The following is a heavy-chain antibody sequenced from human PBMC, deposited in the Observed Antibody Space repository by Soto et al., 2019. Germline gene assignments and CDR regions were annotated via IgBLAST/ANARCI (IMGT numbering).Heavy chain of an antibody. Sequence: SETLSLTCTVSGGSISSYYWSWIRQPPGKGLEWIGYIYYSGSTNYNPSLKSRVTISVDTSKNQFSLKLSSVTAADTAVYYCARSPTNSGYDFDYFDYWGQGALVTVSS. J-gene: IGHJ4*02. CDR3: ARSPTNSGYDFDYFDY. D-gene: IGHD5-12*01. CDR2: IYYSGST. V-gene: IGHV4-59*08. CDR1: GGSISSYY.